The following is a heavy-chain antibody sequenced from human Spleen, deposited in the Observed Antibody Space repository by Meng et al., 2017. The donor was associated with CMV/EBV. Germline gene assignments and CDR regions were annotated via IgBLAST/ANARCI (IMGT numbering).Heavy chain of an antibody. CDR3: ATENDYYDSKGLDP. J-gene: IGHJ5*02. CDR2: FDPEDGET. V-gene: IGHV1-24*01. Sequence: SGYTLTELTMHWVRQAPGKGLEWMGVFDPEDGETIFAQKFQGRVTLTEDTSTDTAYMELRSLRSEDTAVYYCATENDYYDSKGLDPWGQGTLVTVSS. CDR1: GYTLTELT. D-gene: IGHD3-22*01.